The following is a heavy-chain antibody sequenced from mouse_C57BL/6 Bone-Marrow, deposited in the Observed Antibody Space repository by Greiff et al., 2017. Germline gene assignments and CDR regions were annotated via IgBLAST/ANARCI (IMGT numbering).Heavy chain of an antibody. Sequence: VQLQQSGPGLVQPSQSLSITCKVSGFSFTSYGVHWVRQSPGKGLEWLGVIWSGVSTDSNAAFISRLSISKDNSKSQVVFKMNSLQAYDTAIYYCARKRDYPFDYAMDYWGQGTSVTVSS. CDR1: GFSFTSYG. V-gene: IGHV2-2*01. CDR2: IWSGVST. J-gene: IGHJ4*01. CDR3: ARKRDYPFDYAMDY. D-gene: IGHD2-4*01.